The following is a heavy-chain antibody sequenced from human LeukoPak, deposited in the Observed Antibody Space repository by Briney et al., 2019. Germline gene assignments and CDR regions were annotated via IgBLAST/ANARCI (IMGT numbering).Heavy chain of an antibody. V-gene: IGHV3-74*01. J-gene: IGHJ4*02. CDR3: ARDWFHAIDQ. CDR1: GFPFSETW. CDR2: IRSDGSDA. Sequence: GGSLRLSCTTSGFPFSETWMHWVRQVPGKALVWVSRIRSDGSDARYAESVKGRFTISRDNAKNTLYLQMNSLRDEDTAVYYCARDWFHAIDQWGQGTLVTVSS. D-gene: IGHD2-2*01.